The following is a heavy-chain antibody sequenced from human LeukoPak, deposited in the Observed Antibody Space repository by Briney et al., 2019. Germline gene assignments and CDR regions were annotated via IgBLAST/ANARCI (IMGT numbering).Heavy chain of an antibody. CDR3: ARMIVATIRIGVYFYHGMDV. V-gene: IGHV4-34*01. D-gene: IGHD5-12*01. CDR2: INHSGST. J-gene: IGHJ6*02. CDR1: GGSFSGYY. Sequence: SETLSLTCAAYGGSFSGYYWSWIRQPPGKGLEWIGEINHSGSTNYNPSLESRVSMSVDTSKNQISLQLTSVTAADTAVYYCARMIVATIRIGVYFYHGMDVWGQGTTVTVSS.